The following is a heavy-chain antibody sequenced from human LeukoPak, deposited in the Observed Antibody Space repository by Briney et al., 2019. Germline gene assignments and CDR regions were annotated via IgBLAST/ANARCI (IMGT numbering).Heavy chain of an antibody. V-gene: IGHV3-66*01. CDR3: ARDPGYSSGWGYDY. Sequence: GGSLRLSCAASGFTVSSNYMSWIRQAPGKGLERVSVIYSGGSTYYADSVKGRFTISRDNSKNTLYLQMNSLRAEDTAVYYCARDPGYSSGWGYDYWGQGTLVTVSS. CDR2: IYSGGST. D-gene: IGHD6-19*01. CDR1: GFTVSSNY. J-gene: IGHJ4*02.